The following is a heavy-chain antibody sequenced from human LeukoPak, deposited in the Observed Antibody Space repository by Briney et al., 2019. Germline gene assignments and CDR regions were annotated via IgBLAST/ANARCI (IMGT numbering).Heavy chain of an antibody. Sequence: GGSLRLSCAASGFTFSSYAMHWVRQAPGKGLEYVSAISSNGGSTYYANSVKGRFTISRDNSKNTPYLQMGSLRAEDMAVYYCARAGFYYDILTPIDYWGQGTLVTVSS. CDR3: ARAGFYYDILTPIDY. CDR2: ISSNGGST. D-gene: IGHD3-9*01. J-gene: IGHJ4*02. CDR1: GFTFSSYA. V-gene: IGHV3-64*01.